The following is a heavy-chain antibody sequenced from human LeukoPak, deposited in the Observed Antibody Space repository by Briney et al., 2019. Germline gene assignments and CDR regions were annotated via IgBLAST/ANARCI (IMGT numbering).Heavy chain of an antibody. Sequence: GSLRLSCAASGFTFTGTAMCWVRQAPGNGLEWVAAVSGNGSNTYYLDSVKSRFTVSRDNSRSILYLQMDSLRAEDTAVYYCAKVPVSGYFFDYWGQGTLVTVSS. CDR1: GFTFTGTA. J-gene: IGHJ4*02. V-gene: IGHV3-23*01. D-gene: IGHD6-19*01. CDR3: AKVPVSGYFFDY. CDR2: VSGNGSNT.